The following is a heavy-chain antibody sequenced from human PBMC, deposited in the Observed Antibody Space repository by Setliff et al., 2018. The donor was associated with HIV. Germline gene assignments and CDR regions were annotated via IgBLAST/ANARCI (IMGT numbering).Heavy chain of an antibody. Sequence: PSETLSLTCTVSGGSISSYYWSWIRQPPGKGLEWIGYIYYSGSTNYNPSLKSRVTISVDTSKNQFSLRLNSVTAADTAVYYCARGGYSDSSGYYHPFDYWGQGTLVTVSS. CDR3: ARGGYSDSSGYYHPFDY. CDR2: IYYSGST. J-gene: IGHJ4*02. CDR1: GGSISSYY. V-gene: IGHV4-59*12. D-gene: IGHD3-22*01.